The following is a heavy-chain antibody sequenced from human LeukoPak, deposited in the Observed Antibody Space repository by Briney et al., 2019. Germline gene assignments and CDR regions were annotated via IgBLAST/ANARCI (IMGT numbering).Heavy chain of an antibody. D-gene: IGHD5-18*01. Sequence: GGSLRLACRASGFTFDDYDMSWVRQAPGKGLEWVSGINWSGDSTGYADSVKGRFTISRDYARNSLYLQMNSQRAEETALYYFARESGYSYNIYFVYWGQGTLVTVSS. CDR3: ARESGYSYNIYFVY. J-gene: IGHJ4*02. CDR1: GFTFDDYD. V-gene: IGHV3-20*04. CDR2: INWSGDST.